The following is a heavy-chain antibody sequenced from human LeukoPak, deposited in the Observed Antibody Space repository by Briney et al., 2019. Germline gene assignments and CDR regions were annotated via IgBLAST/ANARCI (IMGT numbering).Heavy chain of an antibody. CDR3: ASTYGRTSRYFDY. V-gene: IGHV1-2*02. Sequence: EASVTVSYTCSVYTFTDYYVHGVRQAPGQGGEGMGWLSPGTGGTNYAQKFQGRGTITRDTSISPAYLELSRLASDDTALYYCASTYGRTSRYFDYWGQGTLVTVSS. J-gene: IGHJ4*02. D-gene: IGHD4-17*01. CDR2: LSPGTGGT. CDR1: VYTFTDYY.